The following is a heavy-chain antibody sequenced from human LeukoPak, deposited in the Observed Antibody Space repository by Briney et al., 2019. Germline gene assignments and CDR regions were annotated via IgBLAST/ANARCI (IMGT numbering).Heavy chain of an antibody. V-gene: IGHV3-30*02. Sequence: AGGSLRLSCAASGFTFSSYGMHWVRQAPGKGLEWVAFIRYDGSNKYYADSVKGRFTISRDNSKNTLYLQMNSLRAEDTAVYYCAKGPYYDFWSGPPFSYWGQGTLVTVSS. CDR2: IRYDGSNK. D-gene: IGHD3-3*01. CDR1: GFTFSSYG. CDR3: AKGPYYDFWSGPPFSY. J-gene: IGHJ4*02.